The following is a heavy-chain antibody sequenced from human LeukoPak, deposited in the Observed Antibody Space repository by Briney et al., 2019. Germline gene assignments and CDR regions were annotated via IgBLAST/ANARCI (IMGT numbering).Heavy chain of an antibody. J-gene: IGHJ4*02. D-gene: IGHD2-15*01. CDR1: GFTFNTYW. CDR3: ARDRSYCIGADCYWGRLDY. V-gene: IGHV3-7*03. CDR2: IKEDGGKK. Sequence: PGGSLRLSCAASGFTFNTYWMSWVRQAPGKGLEWVANIKEDGGKKYYVDSVKGRFTISRDNAKDSVYLQMNSLRAEDTAVYYCARDRSYCIGADCYWGRLDYWGQGSLVTVSS.